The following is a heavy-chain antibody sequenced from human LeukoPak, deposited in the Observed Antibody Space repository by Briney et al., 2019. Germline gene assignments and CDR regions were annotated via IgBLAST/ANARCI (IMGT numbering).Heavy chain of an antibody. V-gene: IGHV3-33*01. CDR2: IYYDGSNK. D-gene: IGHD5-24*01. CDR1: GFTFRSSG. CDR3: ARDRSQFVDY. J-gene: IGHJ4*02. Sequence: GRSLRLSCAASGFTFRSSGMHWVRQPPGKGLEWVAVIYYDGSNKLYADSVKGRFTISRDNSKNMVYLQMNSLRADDTAVYYCARDRSQFVDYWGQGTLVTVSS.